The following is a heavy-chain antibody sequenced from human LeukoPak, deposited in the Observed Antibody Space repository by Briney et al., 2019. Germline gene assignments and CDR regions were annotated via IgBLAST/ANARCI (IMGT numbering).Heavy chain of an antibody. CDR2: IYHSGST. V-gene: IGHV4-38-2*02. Sequence: SETLSLTCTVSGYSISSGYYWGWIRQPPGKGLEWIGSIYHSGSTCYNPSLKSRVTISVDTSKNQFSLKLSSVTAADTAVYYCATLGYYNYGAHFDYWGQGTLVTVSS. CDR3: ATLGYYNYGAHFDY. D-gene: IGHD3-9*01. J-gene: IGHJ4*02. CDR1: GYSISSGYY.